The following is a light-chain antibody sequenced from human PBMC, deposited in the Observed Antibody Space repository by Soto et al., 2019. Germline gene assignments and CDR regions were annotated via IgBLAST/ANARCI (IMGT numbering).Light chain of an antibody. Sequence: EIVLTQSPATLSLSPGERATLSCRASQSVSSYLAWYQQKPGQAPRLLIYDASNRATGIPARFSGSGSGTDFTLTISSLEPGDFAVYFCQQRSNWPPWTFGQGTKVEIK. J-gene: IGKJ1*01. V-gene: IGKV3-11*01. CDR2: DAS. CDR1: QSVSSY. CDR3: QQRSNWPPWT.